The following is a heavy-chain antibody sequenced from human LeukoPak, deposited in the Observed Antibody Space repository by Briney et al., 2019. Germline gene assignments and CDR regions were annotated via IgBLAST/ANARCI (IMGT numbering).Heavy chain of an antibody. D-gene: IGHD1-26*01. J-gene: IGHJ4*02. CDR1: GYIFTGYY. V-gene: IGHV1-2*02. Sequence: GASVKVSCKACGYIFTGYYMHWVRQVPGQGLEWMGWINPNSGGTNSAQKFQGRVTMTRDTSISTAYMELSRLTSDDTAVYYCARHPYSGSYHFDYWGQGTLVTVSS. CDR2: INPNSGGT. CDR3: ARHPYSGSYHFDY.